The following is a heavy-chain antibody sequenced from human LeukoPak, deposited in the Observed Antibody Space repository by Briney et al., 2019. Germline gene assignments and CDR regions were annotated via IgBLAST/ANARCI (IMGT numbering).Heavy chain of an antibody. CDR2: LNGGGDRK. V-gene: IGHV3-23*01. J-gene: IGHJ4*02. D-gene: IGHD5-24*01. CDR3: DGADY. CDR1: GFKFSHYA. Sequence: GGSLRLSCAASGFKFSHYAMGWVRQAPGKGLEWVSTLNGGGDRKHYADSVRGRFIISRDSSKNTLDLQMNNLRAEDTAVYYCDGADYWGQGTVVTVSS.